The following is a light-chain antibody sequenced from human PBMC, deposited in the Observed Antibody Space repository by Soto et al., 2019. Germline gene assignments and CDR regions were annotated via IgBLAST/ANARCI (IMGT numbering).Light chain of an antibody. V-gene: IGKV3-11*01. Sequence: EIVLTQSPATLSLSPGERATLSCRASQSVSSYLAWYQQKPGQAPRLLIYDASNRATGIPARFSGSGSGTDFTLTISSLEPEDVAVEYCQQRSNWPFGPGAKVDIK. CDR3: QQRSNWP. CDR1: QSVSSY. J-gene: IGKJ3*01. CDR2: DAS.